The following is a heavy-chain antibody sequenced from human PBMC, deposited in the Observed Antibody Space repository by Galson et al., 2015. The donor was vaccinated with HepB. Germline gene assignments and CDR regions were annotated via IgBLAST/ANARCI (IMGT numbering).Heavy chain of an antibody. CDR1: GFTFSSYW. J-gene: IGHJ4*02. CDR2: INSDGSST. CDR3: ARDLIADYDFWSGYSSELGY. Sequence: SLRLSCAASGFTFSSYWMHWVRQAPGKGLVWVSRINSDGSSTSYADSVKGRFTISRDNAKNTLYLQMNSLRAEDTAVYYCARDLIADYDFWSGYSSELGYWGQGTLVTVSS. D-gene: IGHD3-3*01. V-gene: IGHV3-74*01.